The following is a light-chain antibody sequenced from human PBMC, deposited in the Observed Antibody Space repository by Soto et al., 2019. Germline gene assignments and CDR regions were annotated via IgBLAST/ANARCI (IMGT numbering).Light chain of an antibody. CDR2: GAS. J-gene: IGKJ3*01. CDR1: ETINNN. CDR3: QQYNNWPLT. Sequence: EIVMTQSPATLSLSPGERATLSCRASETINNNLAWYHQKPGQTPRPFIYGASTRATDIPARFSAGGSGTEFTLTISSLQSEDFAVYYCQQYNNWPLTFGPGTKVDIK. V-gene: IGKV3-15*01.